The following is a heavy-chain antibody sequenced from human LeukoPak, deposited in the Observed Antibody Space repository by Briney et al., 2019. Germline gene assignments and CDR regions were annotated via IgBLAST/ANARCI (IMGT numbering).Heavy chain of an antibody. CDR2: ISGSGGST. D-gene: IGHD4-17*01. CDR3: AKDRSLRTTVTTPTFDY. J-gene: IGHJ4*02. V-gene: IGHV3-23*01. Sequence: GGSLRLSCAASGFTFSSYAMSWVRQAPGKGLEWVSAISGSGGSTYYADSVKGRFTISRDNSKNTLYLQMNSLRAEDTAVYYCAKDRSLRTTVTTPTFDYWGQGTLVTVSS. CDR1: GFTFSSYA.